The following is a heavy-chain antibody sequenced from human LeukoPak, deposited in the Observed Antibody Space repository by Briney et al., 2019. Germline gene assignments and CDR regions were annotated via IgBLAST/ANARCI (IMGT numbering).Heavy chain of an antibody. CDR2: IFHSGST. CDR3: ARGRGRLVRPYFDF. J-gene: IGHJ4*02. CDR1: GGSISSGDYY. D-gene: IGHD6-6*01. V-gene: IGHV4-39*01. Sequence: SETLSLTCTVSGGSISSGDYYWSWIRQPPGKGLEWIGSIFHSGSTYYKPSLKSRVTISVDTSKSQFSLKVSSVTAADTAVYYCARGRGRLVRPYFDFWGQGTLVTVSS.